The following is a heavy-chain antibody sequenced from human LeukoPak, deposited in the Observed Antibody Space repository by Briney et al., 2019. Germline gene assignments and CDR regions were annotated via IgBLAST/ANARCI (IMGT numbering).Heavy chain of an antibody. Sequence: ASVKVSCKASGYTFTAYYMHWVRQAPGQGLEWMGWINLKSGGTNYAQKFQGRVTMARDTSVTTAYMELSRPTSDDTAVYYCARALANGLTMRVGYNYAMDVWGQGTTVTVSS. CDR2: INLKSGGT. CDR1: GYTFTAYY. D-gene: IGHD2-2*02. V-gene: IGHV1-2*02. J-gene: IGHJ6*02. CDR3: ARALANGLTMRVGYNYAMDV.